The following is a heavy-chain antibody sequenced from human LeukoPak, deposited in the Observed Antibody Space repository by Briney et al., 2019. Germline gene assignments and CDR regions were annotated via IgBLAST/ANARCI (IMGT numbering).Heavy chain of an antibody. CDR3: TRVASTTCDCPDYFDF. CDR2: ISAYTGNT. D-gene: IGHD2-2*01. V-gene: IGHV1-18*01. CDR1: GYTFTTFG. Sequence: ASVKVSCKASGYTFTTFGISWVRQAPGKGLEWMGWISAYTGNTYYAPKFQGRLTITTDPSTTTGHMELTSLGSDDTAVYYSTRVASTTCDCPDYFDFWGQGTRVTVSS. J-gene: IGHJ4*02.